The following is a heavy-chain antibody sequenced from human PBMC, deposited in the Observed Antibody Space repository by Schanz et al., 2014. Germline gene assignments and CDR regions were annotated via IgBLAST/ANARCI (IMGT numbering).Heavy chain of an antibody. CDR1: GFSFSDYY. CDR3: AKYRGYYRVSGSYRELEY. Sequence: QVHLLESGGGLVEPGGSLRLSCAASGFSFSDYYMSWIRQAPGKGLEWISYVSSSSSYTHYADSVKGRFTISRDNSKNTLYLQMNSLRPEDTAVYYCAKYRGYYRVSGSYRELEYWGQGTLVTVSS. J-gene: IGHJ4*02. CDR2: VSSSSSYT. D-gene: IGHD3-10*01. V-gene: IGHV3-11*03.